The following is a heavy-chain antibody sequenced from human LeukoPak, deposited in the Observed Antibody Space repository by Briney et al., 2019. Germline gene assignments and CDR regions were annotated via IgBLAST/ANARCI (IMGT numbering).Heavy chain of an antibody. J-gene: IGHJ4*02. CDR2: MNPNSGNT. D-gene: IGHD3-22*01. V-gene: IGHV1-8*01. CDR1: GYTFTSYD. CDR3: ARGSTYYYDSSGYSHTNPFDY. Sequence: ASVKVSCKASGYTFTSYDINWVRQATGQGLEWMGWMNPNSGNTGYAQKFQGRVTMTRNTSISTAYMELSSLRSEDTAVYYCARGSTYYYDSSGYSHTNPFDYWGQGTLVTVSS.